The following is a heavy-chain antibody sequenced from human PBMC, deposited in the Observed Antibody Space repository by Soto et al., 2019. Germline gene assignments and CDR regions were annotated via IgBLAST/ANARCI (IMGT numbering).Heavy chain of an antibody. CDR2: ISGSGGST. J-gene: IGHJ6*03. CDR3: AKASITMVRGVHYYYMDV. D-gene: IGHD3-10*01. V-gene: IGHV3-23*01. Sequence: GGSLRLSCAASGVTFSSYAMHWVRQAPGKGLEWVSAISGSGGSTYYADSVKGRLTISRDNSKNTLYLQMNSLRAEDTAVYYCAKASITMVRGVHYYYMDVWGKGTTVTVSS. CDR1: GVTFSSYA.